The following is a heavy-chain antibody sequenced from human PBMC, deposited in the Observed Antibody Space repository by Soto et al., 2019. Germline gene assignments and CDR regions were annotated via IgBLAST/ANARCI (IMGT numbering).Heavy chain of an antibody. CDR2: INTYNGNT. J-gene: IGHJ5*02. Sequence: ASVKVSCKASGYSFTSYGIAWARQAPGQGLEWMGRINTYNGNTNYAQKLQGRVTMTTDTSTSTAYMELRSLRSDDTAVYYCARVVGALGHWFDPWGQGTLVTVSS. CDR1: GYSFTSYG. V-gene: IGHV1-18*01. D-gene: IGHD1-26*01. CDR3: ARVVGALGHWFDP.